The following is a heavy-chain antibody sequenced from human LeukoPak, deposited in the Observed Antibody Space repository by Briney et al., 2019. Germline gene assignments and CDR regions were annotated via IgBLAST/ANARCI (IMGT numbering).Heavy chain of an antibody. Sequence: SVKVPCKASGGTFSSYAISWVRQAPGQGLGWMGRIIPILGIANYAQKFQGRVTITADKSTSTAYMELSSLRSEDTAVYYCARHAPTKGDAFDIWGQGTMVTVSS. CDR2: IIPILGIA. CDR1: GGTFSSYA. CDR3: ARHAPTKGDAFDI. V-gene: IGHV1-69*04. J-gene: IGHJ3*02. D-gene: IGHD1-26*01.